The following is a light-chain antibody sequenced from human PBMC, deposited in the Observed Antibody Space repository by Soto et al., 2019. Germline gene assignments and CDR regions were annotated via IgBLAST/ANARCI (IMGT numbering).Light chain of an antibody. CDR1: QSLLSNSNNRHS. CDR3: MQSTQLPPT. J-gene: IGKJ5*01. V-gene: IGKV4-1*01. Sequence: DIVMTQSPDSLTVSLGERATINCKSSQSLLSNSNNRHSIAWYQQKPGQSPQLLIYEVSTRVSGVPDRFSGSGSGTDFTLEISRVETDDVGIYYCMQSTQLPPTFGQGTRLEI. CDR2: EVS.